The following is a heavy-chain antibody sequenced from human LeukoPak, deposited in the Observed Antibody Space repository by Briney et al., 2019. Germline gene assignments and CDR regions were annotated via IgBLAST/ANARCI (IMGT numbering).Heavy chain of an antibody. V-gene: IGHV3-7*01. J-gene: IGHJ4*02. Sequence: GGSLRLSCAASGFTFSNYWMSWVRQAPGKGLEWVANIKQDGSGKYYVDSVTGRFTISRDNAKNSLYLQMNSLRDEDTAVYYCARENYYDSSGYGHFDYWGQGTLVTVSS. CDR3: ARENYYDSSGYGHFDY. CDR1: GFTFSNYW. CDR2: IKQDGSGK. D-gene: IGHD3-22*01.